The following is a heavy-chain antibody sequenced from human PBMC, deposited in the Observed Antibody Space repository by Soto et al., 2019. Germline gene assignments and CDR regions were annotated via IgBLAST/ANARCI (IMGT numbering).Heavy chain of an antibody. D-gene: IGHD6-13*01. V-gene: IGHV1-18*01. J-gene: IGHJ4*02. CDR3: ARHQAAAGPFDC. CDR2: ISAYNGNT. Sequence: QVQLVQSGAEVKKPGASVKVSCKASGYTFTNYAFSWVRQAPGQGLEWMGWISAYNGNTNYPQKLQGRVTMTTDTSTSTAYMELASLGSDHTAVNYYARHQAAAGPFDCWGQGTLVTVSS. CDR1: GYTFTNYA.